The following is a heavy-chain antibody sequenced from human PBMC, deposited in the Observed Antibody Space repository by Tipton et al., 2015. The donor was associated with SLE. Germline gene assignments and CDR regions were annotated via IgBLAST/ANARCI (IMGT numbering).Heavy chain of an antibody. V-gene: IGHV3-48*03. J-gene: IGHJ4*02. CDR2: ISSSGSTI. CDR3: ARDVNGRAVAAGFDY. CDR1: GFTFSSYE. D-gene: IGHD6-19*01. Sequence: GSLRLSCAASGFTFSSYEMNWVRQAPGKGLEWVSYISSSGSTIYYADSVKGRFTISRDNAKNSLYLQMNSLRAEDTAVYYCARDVNGRAVAAGFDYWGQGTLVTVSS.